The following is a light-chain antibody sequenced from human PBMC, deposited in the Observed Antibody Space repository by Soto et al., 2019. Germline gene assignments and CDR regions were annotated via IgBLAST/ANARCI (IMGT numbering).Light chain of an antibody. J-gene: IGKJ1*01. Sequence: EMVMTQSPGTLSLSPGDRATLSFMASQSVSNSLAWYQQKPGQAPRLLIYGASTRATGIPARFSGSGSGTEFTLTISSLQSEDFAVYYCQQYNNWPPWTFGQGTKVDIK. V-gene: IGKV3-15*01. CDR2: GAS. CDR1: QSVSNS. CDR3: QQYNNWPPWT.